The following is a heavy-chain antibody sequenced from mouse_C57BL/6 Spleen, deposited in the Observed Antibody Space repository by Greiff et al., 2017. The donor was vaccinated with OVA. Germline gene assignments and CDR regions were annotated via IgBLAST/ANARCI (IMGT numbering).Heavy chain of an antibody. CDR1: GFSLSTSGMG. V-gene: IGHV8-12*01. CDR2: IYWDDDK. J-gene: IGHJ4*01. Sequence: QVQLKESGPGILQSSQTLSLTCSFSGFSLSTSGMGVSWIRQPSGKGLEWLAHIYWDDDKRYNPSLKSRLTISKDTSRNQVFLKITSVDTADTATYYCARGDGYYRRGYAMDYWGQGTSVTVSS. CDR3: ARGDGYYRRGYAMDY. D-gene: IGHD2-3*01.